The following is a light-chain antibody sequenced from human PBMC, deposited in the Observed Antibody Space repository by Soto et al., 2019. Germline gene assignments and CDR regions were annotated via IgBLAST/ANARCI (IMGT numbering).Light chain of an antibody. CDR1: QSVNSNF. J-gene: IGKJ5*01. V-gene: IGKV3D-20*02. Sequence: EIVLTPSPGTLSFSPGERATISSRASQSVNSNFLAWYQQKPGQAPSPLSSGGSIRATGIPDRFSGSGSGTDFTLTISSLEREDFAVYYCQQRSNWPFTFGQGTRLEI. CDR2: GGS. CDR3: QQRSNWPFT.